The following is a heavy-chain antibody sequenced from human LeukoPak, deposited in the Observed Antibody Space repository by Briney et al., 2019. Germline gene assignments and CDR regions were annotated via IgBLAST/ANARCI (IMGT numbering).Heavy chain of an antibody. J-gene: IGHJ6*03. CDR1: GGSFSVYY. Sequence: SDTLSLTCAVYGGSFSVYYWSWIRQPPGKGLEWIGEINHSGSTNYNPSLKSRVTISVDTSKNQFSLKLCSVTAADTAVYYGARTFEVAKYYSYSYYMDVWGKGTTVTVSS. V-gene: IGHV4-34*01. CDR2: INHSGST. D-gene: IGHD5-24*01. CDR3: ARTFEVAKYYSYSYYMDV.